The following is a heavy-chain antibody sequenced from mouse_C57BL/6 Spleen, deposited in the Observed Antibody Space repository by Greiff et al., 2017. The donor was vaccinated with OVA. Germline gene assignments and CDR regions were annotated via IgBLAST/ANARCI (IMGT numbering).Heavy chain of an antibody. CDR3: ARNYYGRAKDY. CDR1: GYTFTSYW. Sequence: QVQLQQSGAELVRPGTSVKLSCKASGYTFTSYWMHWVKQRPGQGLEWIGVIDPSDSYTNYNQKFKGKATLTVDTSSSTAYMQLSSLTSEDSAVYCCARNYYGRAKDYWGQGTPLTVSS. V-gene: IGHV1-59*01. CDR2: IDPSDSYT. J-gene: IGHJ2*01. D-gene: IGHD1-1*01.